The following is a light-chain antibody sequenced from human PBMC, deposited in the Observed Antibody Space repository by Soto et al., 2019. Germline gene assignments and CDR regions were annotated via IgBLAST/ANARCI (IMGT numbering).Light chain of an antibody. CDR1: QSVSSN. V-gene: IGKV3-15*01. CDR3: QQYNNWPPAT. Sequence: EIVMTQSPATLSVSPGERATLSCRASQSVSSNLAWYQQKPGQAPRLLIYGASTRATGIPARFSGSGSGTEFTLTISSLQSEDFEVYYCQQYNNWPPATFGQGTKVDIK. CDR2: GAS. J-gene: IGKJ1*01.